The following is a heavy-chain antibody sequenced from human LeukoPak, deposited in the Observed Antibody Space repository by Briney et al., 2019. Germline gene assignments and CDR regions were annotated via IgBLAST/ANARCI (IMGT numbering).Heavy chain of an antibody. CDR2: IYYSGST. J-gene: IGHJ4*02. CDR1: GGSISSSSYY. D-gene: IGHD6-13*01. CDR3: ARHVQRQLVWRVRNYFDY. Sequence: PSETLSLTCTVSGGSISSSSYYWGWIRQPPGKGLEWIGSIYYSGSTYYNPSLKSRVTISVDTSKNQFSLKLSSVTAADTAVYYCARHVQRQLVWRVRNYFDYWGQGTLVTVSS. V-gene: IGHV4-39*01.